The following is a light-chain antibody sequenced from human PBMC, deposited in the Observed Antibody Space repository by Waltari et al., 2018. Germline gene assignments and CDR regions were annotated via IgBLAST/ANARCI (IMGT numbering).Light chain of an antibody. CDR3: QRYHKWPHST. CDR1: QSVSRN. Sequence: DIGMTQSSVTLSVSLGERAPLSCRATQSVSRNLAWYQQKSGQAPSLSIYDASTTGTGIPPPFSGSGSATDYSLTISSLQSEDSAVYYCQRYHKWPHSTFGQGTKLEIK. J-gene: IGKJ2*01. V-gene: IGKV3-15*01. CDR2: DAS.